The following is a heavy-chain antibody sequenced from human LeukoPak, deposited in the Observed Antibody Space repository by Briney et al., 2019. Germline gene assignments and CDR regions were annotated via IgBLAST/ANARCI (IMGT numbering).Heavy chain of an antibody. CDR3: AKRTYYYGSGSYYNRVAFDI. D-gene: IGHD3-10*01. Sequence: SETLSLTCAVYGGSFSGYYWSWIRQPPGKGLEWIGEINHSGSTNYNPSLKSRVTISVDTSKNQFSLKLSSVTAADTAVYYCAKRTYYYGSGSYYNRVAFDIWGQGTMVTVSS. V-gene: IGHV4-34*01. CDR1: GGSFSGYY. CDR2: INHSGST. J-gene: IGHJ3*02.